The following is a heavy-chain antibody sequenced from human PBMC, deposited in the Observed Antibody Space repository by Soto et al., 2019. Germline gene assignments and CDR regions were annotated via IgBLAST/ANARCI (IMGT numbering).Heavy chain of an antibody. D-gene: IGHD1-26*01. J-gene: IGHJ3*02. CDR2: ISAYNGNT. V-gene: IGHV1-18*01. CDR3: ARDEWEDAFDI. Sequence: ASVKVSSKASSYTFTSSGISWVRQAPGQGLEWMGWISAYNGNTNYAQKLQGRVTMTTDTSTSTAYMELRSLRSDDTAVYYCARDEWEDAFDIWGQGTMVTVSS. CDR1: SYTFTSSG.